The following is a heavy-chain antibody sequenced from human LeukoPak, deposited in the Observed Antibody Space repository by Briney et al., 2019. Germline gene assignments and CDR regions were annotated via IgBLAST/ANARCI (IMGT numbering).Heavy chain of an antibody. V-gene: IGHV4-4*07. CDR3: ARGLPSYGDYVDYYFYMDV. Sequence: SGTLSLTCTVSGDSISGFYWSWIRQPAGKGLQWIGRISTSGSTNYNPSLKSRVTMSVDRSTNEFSLTVRSVTAADTALYYCARGLPSYGDYVDYYFYMDVWGKGTTVTVSS. CDR1: GDSISGFY. J-gene: IGHJ6*03. D-gene: IGHD4-17*01. CDR2: ISTSGST.